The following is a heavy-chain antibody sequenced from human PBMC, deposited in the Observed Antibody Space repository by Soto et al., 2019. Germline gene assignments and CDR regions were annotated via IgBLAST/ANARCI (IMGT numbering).Heavy chain of an antibody. J-gene: IGHJ5*02. Sequence: EEQLVESGGGLVQPGGSLRLSCAASDFSFGNYWMHWVRQAPGKGLAWVSRINSGGSFASYADSLKGRFTISRDNAKNTLYLQMDSLRAEDTAIYNCARERDSGDHFPWGQGTLVTVSS. D-gene: IGHD4-17*01. CDR3: ARERDSGDHFP. V-gene: IGHV3-74*01. CDR1: DFSFGNYW. CDR2: INSGGSFA.